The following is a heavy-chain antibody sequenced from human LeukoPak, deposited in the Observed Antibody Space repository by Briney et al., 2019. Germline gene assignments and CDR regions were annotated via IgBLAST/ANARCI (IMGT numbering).Heavy chain of an antibody. J-gene: IGHJ4*02. CDR3: ARGYCAGSGCSSPPHY. CDR1: GFTFSTYW. Sequence: PGGSLRLSCAAFGFTFSTYWMTWVRRAAGKGLEWVANIEPDGSEKNYVDSVKGRFTISRDNAKNTLYLQMNSLRAEDTAVYYCARGYCAGSGCSSPPHYWGQGTLVSVSS. V-gene: IGHV3-7*04. CDR2: IEPDGSEK. D-gene: IGHD2-15*01.